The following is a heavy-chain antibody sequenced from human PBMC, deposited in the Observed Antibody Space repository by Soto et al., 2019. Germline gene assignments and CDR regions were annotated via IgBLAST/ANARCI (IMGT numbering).Heavy chain of an antibody. Sequence: VVGASIRALGWSWISKTPERGLEWIGHIHYSGSTNYNPSLKSRVTISVDTSKNQFSLKLSSVTAADTAVYYCARGQSTWIQLGINYYYYGMDVWGQGTTVTVSS. CDR3: ARGQSTWIQLGINYYYYGMDV. CDR1: GASIRALG. D-gene: IGHD5-18*01. J-gene: IGHJ6*02. CDR2: IHYSGST. V-gene: IGHV4-59*11.